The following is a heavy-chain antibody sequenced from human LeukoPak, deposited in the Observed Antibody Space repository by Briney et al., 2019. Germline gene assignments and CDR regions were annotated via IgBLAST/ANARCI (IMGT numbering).Heavy chain of an antibody. CDR2: IYHSGST. D-gene: IGHD2-15*01. Sequence: SETLSLTCAVPGGSISSGGYSWSWIRQPPGKGLEWIGYIYHSGSTYYNPSLKSRVTTSVDRSKNQFSLKLSSVTAADTAVYYCARVRGCSGGSCFPPGYFDYWGQGTLVTVSS. V-gene: IGHV4-30-2*01. CDR1: GGSISSGGYS. J-gene: IGHJ4*02. CDR3: ARVRGCSGGSCFPPGYFDY.